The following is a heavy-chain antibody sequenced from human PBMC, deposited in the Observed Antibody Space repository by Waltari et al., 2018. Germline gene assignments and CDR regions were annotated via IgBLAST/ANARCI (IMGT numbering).Heavy chain of an antibody. CDR1: GYTFSSYG. CDR2: ISTNNGNR. Sequence: QAQLVQSGPEVKKPGASVRSSCKASGYTFSSYGITWVRQAPGQGLEWLGWISTNNGNRNYSQKLQGRVSMTTNTYTTTAYMDLRSLRSDDTAIYYCIRGGPWRLVQGNAFDFWGQGTLVTVSS. D-gene: IGHD6-6*01. J-gene: IGHJ3*01. V-gene: IGHV1-18*01. CDR3: IRGGPWRLVQGNAFDF.